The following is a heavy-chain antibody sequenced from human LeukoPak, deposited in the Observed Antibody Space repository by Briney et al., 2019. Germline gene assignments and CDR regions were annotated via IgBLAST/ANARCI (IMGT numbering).Heavy chain of an antibody. J-gene: IGHJ4*02. CDR2: ISAYNGNT. V-gene: IGHV1-18*01. Sequence: GASVKVSCKASGYTFTSYGISWVRQAPGQGLEWMGWISAYNGNTNYAQKLQGRVTMTTDTSTSTACMELRSLRSDDTAVYYCARDPVPLYYYDSSGYYYHLFDYWGQGTLVTVSS. CDR3: ARDPVPLYYYDSSGYYYHLFDY. CDR1: GYTFTSYG. D-gene: IGHD3-22*01.